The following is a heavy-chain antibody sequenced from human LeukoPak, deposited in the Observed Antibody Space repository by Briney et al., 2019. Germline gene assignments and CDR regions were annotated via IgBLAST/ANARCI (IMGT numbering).Heavy chain of an antibody. D-gene: IGHD5-18*01. CDR2: INHSGST. J-gene: IGHJ6*03. CDR1: GGSFSGYF. V-gene: IGHV4-34*01. CDR3: ARGYSYGYPSWYYYYYMDV. Sequence: SETLSLTCAVYGGSFSGYFWSWIRQPPGKGLEWIGEINHSGSTNYNPSLKSRVTISVDTSKNQFSLKLSFVTAADTAVYYCARGYSYGYPSWYYYYYMDVWGKGTTVTISS.